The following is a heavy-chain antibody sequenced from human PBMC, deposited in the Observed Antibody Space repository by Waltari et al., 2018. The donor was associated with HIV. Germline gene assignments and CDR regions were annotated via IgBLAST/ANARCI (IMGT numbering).Heavy chain of an antibody. CDR3: AKGGSHLTIFEAWFDS. CDR2: ISWNSGIT. J-gene: IGHJ5*01. Sequence: EVQLVESGGGLVQPGRSLRLSCVASGFTLDVYPMPWVRQSPGKGLEWVSGISWNSGITDYGDSVKGRFTISRDNAKNSLYLQMNSLTVEDTAFYYCAKGGSHLTIFEAWFDSWGQGTLVTVSS. CDR1: GFTLDVYP. D-gene: IGHD3-3*01. V-gene: IGHV3-9*01.